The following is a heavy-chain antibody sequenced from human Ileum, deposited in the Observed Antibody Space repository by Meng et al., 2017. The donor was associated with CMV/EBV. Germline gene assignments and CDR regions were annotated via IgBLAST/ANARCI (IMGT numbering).Heavy chain of an antibody. CDR3: ARSNSRAHYWFDP. V-gene: IGHV3-21*01. CDR2: ISSSSNYI. D-gene: IGHD6-13*01. J-gene: IGHJ5*02. CDR1: GFTFYTCR. Sequence: WAASGFTFYTCRMSWVRQAPGKGLEWVSSISSSSNYILYADSVKGRFTISRDNAKNSLYLQMNSLRAEDTAVYYCARSNSRAHYWFDPWGQGTLVTVSS.